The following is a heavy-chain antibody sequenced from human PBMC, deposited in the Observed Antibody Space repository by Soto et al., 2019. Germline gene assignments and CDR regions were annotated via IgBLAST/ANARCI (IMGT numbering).Heavy chain of an antibody. V-gene: IGHV3-30-3*01. CDR2: ISYDGSNK. CDR3: GRGRGFDY. CDR1: GFTFSSYA. J-gene: IGHJ4*02. Sequence: QVQLVESGGGVVQPGRSLRLSCAASGFTFSSYAMHWVRQAPGKGLEWVAVISYDGSNKYYADSVKGRFTISRDNSKNTLYLQMNSLRAEDTAVYYCGRGRGFDYWGQGTLVTVSS.